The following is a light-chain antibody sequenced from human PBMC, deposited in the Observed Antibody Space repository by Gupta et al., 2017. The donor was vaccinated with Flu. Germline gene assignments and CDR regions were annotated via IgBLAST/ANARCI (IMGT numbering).Light chain of an antibody. Sequence: DIRMTQSPSSLSASVGDRVTITCQASQDIGNYLNWYQQKPGKAPKLLIFEASNLEKGVRSKFSGSGDGTDVNFTINSRHPEDFESYYCQRKYTLHPLCTFGQGTKMEI. CDR2: EAS. V-gene: IGKV1-33*01. J-gene: IGKJ2*02. CDR1: QDIGNY. CDR3: QRKYTLHPLCT.